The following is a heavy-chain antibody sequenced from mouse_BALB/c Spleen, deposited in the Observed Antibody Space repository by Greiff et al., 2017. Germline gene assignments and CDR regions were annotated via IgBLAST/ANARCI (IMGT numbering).Heavy chain of an antibody. CDR2: ISYSGST. J-gene: IGHJ2*01. D-gene: IGHD2-13*01. CDR1: GDSITSGY. CDR3: ARYKGLHGPFDY. V-gene: IGHV3-8*02. Sequence: EVKLVESGPSLVKPSQTLSLTCSVTGDSITSGYWNWIRKFPGNKLEYMGYISYSGSTYYNPSLKSRISITRDTSKNQYYLQLNSVTTEDTATYYCARYKGLHGPFDYWGQGTTLTVSS.